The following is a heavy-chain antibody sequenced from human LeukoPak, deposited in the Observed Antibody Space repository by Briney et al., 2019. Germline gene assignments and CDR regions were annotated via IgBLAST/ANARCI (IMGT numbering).Heavy chain of an antibody. J-gene: IGHJ4*02. CDR3: AKELYSSAWYYGYFDY. D-gene: IGHD6-19*01. CDR2: ISSTGGTT. Sequence: GGSLRLSCAASGITFSSYGMSWVRQAPGKGLEWVSSISSTGGTTYYADSVKGRFTISRDNSKNTLYLQMTSLRAEDTAVYYCAKELYSSAWYYGYFDYWGQGILVTVSS. CDR1: GITFSSYG. V-gene: IGHV3-23*01.